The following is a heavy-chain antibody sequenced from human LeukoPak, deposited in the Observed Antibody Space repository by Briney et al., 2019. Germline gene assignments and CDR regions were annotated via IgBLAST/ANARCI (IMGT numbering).Heavy chain of an antibody. V-gene: IGHV1-69*05. Sequence: ASVKVSCMASGGTFSSYAISWVRQAPGQGLEWMGGIIPIFGTANYAQKFQGRVTITTDESTSTAYMELSSLRSEDTAVYYCARDRSAQDYYYMDVWGKGTTVTVSS. CDR3: ARDRSAQDYYYMDV. J-gene: IGHJ6*03. CDR1: GGTFSSYA. CDR2: IIPIFGTA.